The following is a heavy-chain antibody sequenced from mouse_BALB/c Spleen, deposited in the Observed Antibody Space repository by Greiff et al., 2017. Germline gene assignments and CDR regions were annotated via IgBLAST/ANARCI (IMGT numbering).Heavy chain of an antibody. D-gene: IGHD1-1*01. CDR3: ARGTTVWCYAMDY. CDR1: GFTFSDYY. CDR2: ISDGGSYT. Sequence: EVKLVESGGGLVKPGGSLKLSCAASGFTFSDYYMYWVRQTPEKRLEWVATISDGGSYTYYPDSVKGRFTISRDNAKNNLYLQMSSLKSEDTAMYYCARGTTVWCYAMDYWGQGTSVTVSS. V-gene: IGHV5-4*02. J-gene: IGHJ4*01.